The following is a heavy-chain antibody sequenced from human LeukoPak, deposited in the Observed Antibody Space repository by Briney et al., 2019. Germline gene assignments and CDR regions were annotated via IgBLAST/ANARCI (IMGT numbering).Heavy chain of an antibody. Sequence: PSETLSLTCTVSGGSISSYYWSWIRQPPGKGLEWIGRIYTSGSTNYNPSLKSRVTMSVDTSKNQFSLKLSSVTAADTAVYYCATGPLTFPSDAFDIWGQGTMVTVSS. CDR1: GGSISSYY. J-gene: IGHJ3*02. CDR2: IYTSGST. D-gene: IGHD3-16*01. CDR3: ATGPLTFPSDAFDI. V-gene: IGHV4-4*07.